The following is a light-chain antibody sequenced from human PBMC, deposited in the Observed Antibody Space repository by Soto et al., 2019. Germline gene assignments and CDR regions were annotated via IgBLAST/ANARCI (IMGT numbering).Light chain of an antibody. V-gene: IGKV3-20*01. CDR3: QQYSSSTGT. CDR1: QSVSSSY. J-gene: IGKJ1*01. Sequence: ELVLTQSPGTLSLSPGERATLSCRASQSVSSSYLAWYQQKPGQAPSLLIYGASSRATGIPDRFSGSGSGTDFTVTVSRLEPEDFAVYYCQQYSSSTGTFGQGTNVEIK. CDR2: GAS.